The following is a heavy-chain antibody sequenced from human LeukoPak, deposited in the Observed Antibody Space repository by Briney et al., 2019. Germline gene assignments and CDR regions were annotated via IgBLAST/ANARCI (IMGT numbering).Heavy chain of an antibody. J-gene: IGHJ6*03. V-gene: IGHV3-21*04. Sequence: GGSLRLSCAASGFTFSSYSMNWVRQAPGKGLEWVSAISSSSSYIYYADSVKGRFTISRDNAKNSLYLQMSSLKASDTAMYYRARHSVPAYYDSSGYYYYYYMDVWGKGTTVTVSS. CDR1: GFTFSSYS. CDR3: ARHSVPAYYDSSGYYYYYYMDV. CDR2: ISSSSSYI. D-gene: IGHD3-22*01.